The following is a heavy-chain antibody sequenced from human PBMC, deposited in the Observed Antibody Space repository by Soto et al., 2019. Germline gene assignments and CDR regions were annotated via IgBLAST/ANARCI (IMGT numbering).Heavy chain of an antibody. Sequence: SETLSLTCAVYGGSFSGYYWSWIRQPPGKGLEWIGEINHSGSTNYNPSLKSRVTISVDTSKNQFSLKLRSVTAADTAVYFCARSSLRVGFDYWGQGTLVTVSS. CDR2: INHSGST. CDR3: ARSSLRVGFDY. CDR1: GGSFSGYY. V-gene: IGHV4-34*01. J-gene: IGHJ4*02.